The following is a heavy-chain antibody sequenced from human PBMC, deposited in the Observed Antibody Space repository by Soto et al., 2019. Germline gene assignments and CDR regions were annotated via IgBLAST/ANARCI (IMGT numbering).Heavy chain of an antibody. Sequence: SVKVSCKASGGTFSSYAISWVRQAPGQGLEWMGGIIPIFGTANYAQKFQGRVTTTADESTSTAYMELSSLRSEDTAVYYCARDYCSGGSCYSSGSWFDPWGQGTLVTVSS. J-gene: IGHJ5*02. V-gene: IGHV1-69*13. CDR2: IIPIFGTA. CDR3: ARDYCSGGSCYSSGSWFDP. CDR1: GGTFSSYA. D-gene: IGHD2-15*01.